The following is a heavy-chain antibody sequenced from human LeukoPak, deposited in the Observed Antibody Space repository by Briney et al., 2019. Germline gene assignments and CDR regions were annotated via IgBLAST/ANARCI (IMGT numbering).Heavy chain of an antibody. CDR1: GYTFTSYY. D-gene: IGHD2-21*02. CDR2: INPSGGSR. Sequence: ASVKVSFKGSGYTFTSYYIHWVRQAPGQGLEWMGIINPSGGSRNYGQKLQGRVTMTRDTSTSTVYMELSSLRSEDTAVYYCARGGVVVTAPVGDYWGQGTLVTVSS. CDR3: ARGGVVVTAPVGDY. J-gene: IGHJ4*02. V-gene: IGHV1-46*04.